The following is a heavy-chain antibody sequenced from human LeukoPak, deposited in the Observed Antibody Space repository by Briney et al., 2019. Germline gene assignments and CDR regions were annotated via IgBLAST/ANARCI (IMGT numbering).Heavy chain of an antibody. J-gene: IGHJ4*02. Sequence: PGGSLRLSCTASESTFDHAMHWVRQTPGKGLEWVSGIGWNSARTGYADSVRGRFTISRDNAKNSLYLQMNSLRAEDTAVYYCAKDIEATEQQLADYWGQGTLVTVSS. D-gene: IGHD6-13*01. V-gene: IGHV3-9*01. CDR3: AKDIEATEQQLADY. CDR2: IGWNSART. CDR1: ESTFDHA.